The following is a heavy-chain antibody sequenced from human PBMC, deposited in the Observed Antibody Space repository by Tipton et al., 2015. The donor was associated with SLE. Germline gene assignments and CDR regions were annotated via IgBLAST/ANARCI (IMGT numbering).Heavy chain of an antibody. D-gene: IGHD3-3*01. Sequence: TLSLTCTVSGGSISSDYWNWIRQPPGKGLEWIGYIHYSGSTNYNPSLKSRVIMSADTSRSQFSLELSSVTTADTALYYCARGGYYDAPDFWGQGTLVTVSS. J-gene: IGHJ4*02. CDR1: GGSISSDY. V-gene: IGHV4-59*01. CDR3: ARGGYYDAPDF. CDR2: IHYSGST.